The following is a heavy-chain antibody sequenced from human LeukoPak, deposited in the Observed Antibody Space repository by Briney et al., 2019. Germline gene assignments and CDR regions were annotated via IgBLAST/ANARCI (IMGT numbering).Heavy chain of an antibody. CDR2: ISGSGGST. V-gene: IGHV3-23*01. D-gene: IGHD2-15*01. CDR3: AKQGCSGGSCYFDY. Sequence: GGSLRLSCAASGFTFSSSAMNWVRQAPGKGLELVSAISGSGGSTYYADSLKGRFTISRDNSKNTLYLQMNSLRAEDTAVFYCAKQGCSGGSCYFDYWGQGTLVTVSS. CDR1: GFTFSSSA. J-gene: IGHJ4*02.